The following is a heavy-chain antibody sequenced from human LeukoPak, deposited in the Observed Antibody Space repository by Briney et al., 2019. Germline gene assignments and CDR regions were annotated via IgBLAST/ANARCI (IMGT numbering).Heavy chain of an antibody. D-gene: IGHD3-9*01. Sequence: GASVKVSCKASGGTFSIYTISWVRQAPGQGLERMGRIIPILGIANYAQKFQGRVTITADKSTSTAYMELSSLRSEDTAVYYCARTYYDILTGYFPYYFDYWGQGTLVTVSS. CDR3: ARTYYDILTGYFPYYFDY. CDR1: GGTFSIYT. J-gene: IGHJ4*02. V-gene: IGHV1-69*02. CDR2: IIPILGIA.